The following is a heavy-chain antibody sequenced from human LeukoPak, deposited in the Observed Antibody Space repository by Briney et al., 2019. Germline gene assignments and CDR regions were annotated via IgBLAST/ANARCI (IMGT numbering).Heavy chain of an antibody. Sequence: GGSLRLSCAASGFTFDEHDMYWVRQVPGKGLEWVCLISKDGGNKHYADSVKGRFSISRDNNRNFLSLQMNSLRSEDTALYFCAKRSGAPNNFDYWGQGALVTVSS. CDR3: AKRSGAPNNFDY. CDR1: GFTFDEHD. CDR2: ISKDGGNK. J-gene: IGHJ4*02. V-gene: IGHV3-43*02. D-gene: IGHD1-1*01.